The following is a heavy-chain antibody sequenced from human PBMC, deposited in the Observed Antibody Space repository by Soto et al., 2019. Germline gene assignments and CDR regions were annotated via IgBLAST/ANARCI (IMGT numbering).Heavy chain of an antibody. D-gene: IGHD2-15*01. Sequence: ESGGGVVQPGRSLRLSCAASGFTFSNYGMHWVRQAPGKGLEWVALISYDGSNKHYADSAKGRFTISRDNSKNTLYLQINSLRAEDTAVYYCVKPGYCSGGSCRYYFDYWGQGTLVTVSS. CDR2: ISYDGSNK. CDR3: VKPGYCSGGSCRYYFDY. J-gene: IGHJ4*02. V-gene: IGHV3-30*18. CDR1: GFTFSNYG.